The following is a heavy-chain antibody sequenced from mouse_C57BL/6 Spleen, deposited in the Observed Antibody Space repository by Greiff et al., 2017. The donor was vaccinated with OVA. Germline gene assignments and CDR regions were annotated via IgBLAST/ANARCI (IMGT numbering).Heavy chain of an antibody. CDR2: INPNNGGT. J-gene: IGHJ2*01. CDR1: GYTFTDYY. D-gene: IGHD2-3*01. CDR3: ARGGYYAH. Sequence: VQLQQSGPELVKPGASVKISCKASGYTFTDYYMNWVKQSHGKSLEWIGDINPNNGGTSYNQKFKGKATLTVDKSSSTAYMELRSLTSEDSAVYYCARGGYYAHWGQGTTLTVSS. V-gene: IGHV1-26*01.